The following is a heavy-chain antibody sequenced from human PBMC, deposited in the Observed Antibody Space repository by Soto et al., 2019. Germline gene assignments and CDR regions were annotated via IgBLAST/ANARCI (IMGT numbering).Heavy chain of an antibody. CDR3: AGDKYYYSSGSPLGY. CDR2: ISEDGSKK. V-gene: IGHV3-30-3*01. CDR1: GFTFSSYA. D-gene: IGHD3-10*01. J-gene: IGHJ4*02. Sequence: QVQLVESGGAVVQPGRSLRLSCAASGFTFSSYAMHWVRQAPGKGLEWVGVISEDGSKKYYAGSMKGRLSISRDNSKNTLYLQMNSLRAEDTAVYYCAGDKYYYSSGSPLGYWGQGTQVTVSS.